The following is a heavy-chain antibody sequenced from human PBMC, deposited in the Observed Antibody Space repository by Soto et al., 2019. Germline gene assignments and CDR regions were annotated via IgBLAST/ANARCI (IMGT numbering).Heavy chain of an antibody. D-gene: IGHD3-10*01. Sequence: PSETLSLTCAVYGGSFSGYYWSWIRQPPGKGLEWIGEINHSGSTNYNPSLKSRVTISVDTSKNQFSLKLSSVTAADTAVYYCARGGYYYGSGSYLNWGQGTLVTVSS. CDR2: INHSGST. CDR1: GGSFSGYY. CDR3: ARGGYYYGSGSYLN. J-gene: IGHJ4*02. V-gene: IGHV4-34*01.